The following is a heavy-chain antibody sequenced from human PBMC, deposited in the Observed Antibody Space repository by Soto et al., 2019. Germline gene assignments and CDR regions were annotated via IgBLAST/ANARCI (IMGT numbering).Heavy chain of an antibody. CDR3: ARDRYSSSWTNGFDP. V-gene: IGHV1-69*13. J-gene: IGHJ5*02. D-gene: IGHD6-13*01. CDR1: GGTFSSYA. Sequence: SVKVSCKASGGTFSSYAISWVRQAPGQGLEWMGGIIPIFGTANYAQKFQGRVTITADESTSTAYMELSSLRSEDTAVYYCARDRYSSSWTNGFDPWGQGTLVTVSS. CDR2: IIPIFGTA.